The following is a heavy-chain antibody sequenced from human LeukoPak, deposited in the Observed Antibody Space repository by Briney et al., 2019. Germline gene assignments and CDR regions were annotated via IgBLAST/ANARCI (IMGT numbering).Heavy chain of an antibody. V-gene: IGHV3-7*01. CDR2: IKQDGSEK. J-gene: IGHJ4*02. CDR1: GFTLSSYS. Sequence: GGSLRLSCAASGFTLSSYSMHWVRQTPGKGLEWVANIKQDGSEKYYVDSVKGRFTISRDNAKNSLYLQMNSLRAEDTAVYYCARVTAVADGIGFDYWGQGTLVTVSS. CDR3: ARVTAVADGIGFDY. D-gene: IGHD6-19*01.